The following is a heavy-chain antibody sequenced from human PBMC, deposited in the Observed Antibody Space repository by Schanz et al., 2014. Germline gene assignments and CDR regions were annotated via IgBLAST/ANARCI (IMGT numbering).Heavy chain of an antibody. D-gene: IGHD3-10*01. V-gene: IGHV1-18*01. CDR1: GYTFNNHG. CDR2: ISVYHGHT. J-gene: IGHJ6*02. Sequence: QVQLVQSAPEVKKPGASATVSCKASGYTFNNHGISWVRQAPGQGLEWMGWISVYHGHTNYAEKVHGRVTMTTDTATSTAYMELRSLISDDTAVYYCVRDAGWAFGDYHGMDVWGQGTSVTVSS. CDR3: VRDAGWAFGDYHGMDV.